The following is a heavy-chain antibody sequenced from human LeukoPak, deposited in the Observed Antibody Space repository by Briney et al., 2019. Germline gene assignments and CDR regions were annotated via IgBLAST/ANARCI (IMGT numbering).Heavy chain of an antibody. Sequence: SETLSLTCAVSGYSLGKNYYWGWIRQPPGKGLEWIGYIYHSGSTNYNPSLKSRVTISIDTSNNLFSLKLDSVTAADTAVYYCARLSDRILGSYYFDHWGQGTLVTVSS. V-gene: IGHV4-38-2*01. D-gene: IGHD3-9*01. CDR1: GYSLGKNYY. J-gene: IGHJ4*02. CDR2: IYHSGST. CDR3: ARLSDRILGSYYFDH.